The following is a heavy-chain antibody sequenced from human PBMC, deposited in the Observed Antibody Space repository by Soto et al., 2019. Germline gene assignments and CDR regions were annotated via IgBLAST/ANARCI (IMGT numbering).Heavy chain of an antibody. Sequence: GGSLRLSCAASGFTFSSYAMHWVRQAPGKGLEWVAVISYDGSNKYYADSVKGRFTISRDNSKNTLYLQMNSLRAEDTAVYYCAREGGAARLFDYWGQGTLVTVSS. CDR1: GFTFSSYA. CDR2: ISYDGSNK. D-gene: IGHD6-6*01. J-gene: IGHJ4*02. CDR3: AREGGAARLFDY. V-gene: IGHV3-30-3*01.